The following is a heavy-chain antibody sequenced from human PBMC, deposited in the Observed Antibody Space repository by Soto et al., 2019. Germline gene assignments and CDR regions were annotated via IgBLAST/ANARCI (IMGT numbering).Heavy chain of an antibody. CDR1: GGSISSYY. V-gene: IGHV4-59*08. CDR3: ARGYGCTVDY. CDR2: IYYSGST. Sequence: QVQLQESGPGLVKPSETLSLTCTVSGGSISSYYWSWIRQPPGKGLEWIGYIYYSGSTNYNPSLTSRVHISVDTSKNHFSLKLSSVTAADTAVYSCARGYGCTVDYWGPGTLVTVSS. J-gene: IGHJ4*02. D-gene: IGHD2-8*01.